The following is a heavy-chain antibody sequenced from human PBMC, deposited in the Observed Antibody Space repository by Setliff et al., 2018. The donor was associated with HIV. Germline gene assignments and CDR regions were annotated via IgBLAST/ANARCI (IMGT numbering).Heavy chain of an antibody. CDR3: ARSRAAGFDY. J-gene: IGHJ4*02. CDR2: ISSSSSTI. V-gene: IGHV3-48*01. CDR1: GFTFSSYS. D-gene: IGHD6-13*01. Sequence: GGSLRLSCAASGFTFSSYSMNWVRQAPGKGLEWVSYISSSSSTIYYADSVKGQFTISRDNAKNSLYLQMNSLRAEDTAVYYCARSRAAGFDYWGQGTLVTVSS.